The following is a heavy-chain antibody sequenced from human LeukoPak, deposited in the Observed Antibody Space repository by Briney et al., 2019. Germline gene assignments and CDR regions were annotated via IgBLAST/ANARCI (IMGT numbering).Heavy chain of an antibody. J-gene: IGHJ4*02. CDR1: GGSISGLY. CDR2: IYTGGGT. Sequence: SETLSLTCTVSGGSISGLYWSWIRQPAGKGLEWIGRIYTGGGTNYNPSLKSRVSMSVDASKNQFSLKLNSVTAADTAVYFCARDVGFTKDWGQGTLVTVS. CDR3: ARDVGFTKD. D-gene: IGHD1-26*01. V-gene: IGHV4-4*07.